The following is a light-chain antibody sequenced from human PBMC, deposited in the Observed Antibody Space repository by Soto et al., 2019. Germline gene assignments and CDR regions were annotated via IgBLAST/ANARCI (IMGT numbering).Light chain of an antibody. Sequence: EVLMTQSPATLSMSPGETATLSCRASQRVTSHLAWYQQKPGQAPRLLIYGASTRATAIPARFTGSGSGTEFTLPISSLQSEDFALYFCQQYNNWPTTFGQGTKVEI. V-gene: IGKV3-15*01. CDR1: QRVTSH. CDR3: QQYNNWPTT. CDR2: GAS. J-gene: IGKJ2*01.